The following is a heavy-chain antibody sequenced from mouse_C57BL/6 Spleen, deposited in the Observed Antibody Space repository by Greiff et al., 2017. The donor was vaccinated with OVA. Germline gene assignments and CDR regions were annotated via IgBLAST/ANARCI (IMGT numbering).Heavy chain of an antibody. CDR3: AMAYFDY. J-gene: IGHJ2*01. CDR2: IWGDGST. V-gene: IGHV2-3*01. Sequence: VQLKESGPGLVAPSQSLSITCTVSGFSFTSYGVSWVRQPPGKGLEWLGEIWGDGSTNYHSALISSQSISKDNSKSQVFLKQNSLQTDDTATYYCAMAYFDYWGQGTTLTVSS. CDR1: GFSFTSYG.